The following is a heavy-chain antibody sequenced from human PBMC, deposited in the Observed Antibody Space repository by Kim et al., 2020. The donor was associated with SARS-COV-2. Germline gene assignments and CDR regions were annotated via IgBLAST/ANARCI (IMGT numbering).Heavy chain of an antibody. Sequence: GGSLRLSCAASGFTFSSYAMLWVRQAPGKGLEWVAVISFDGSNKYYGDSVKGRFTVSRDNSKNTLYLQMNSLRAEDTAVYYCARQGVRGPTHWFDPWGQGTLVTVPS. J-gene: IGHJ5*02. CDR3: ARQGVRGPTHWFDP. V-gene: IGHV3-30*04. CDR1: GFTFSSYA. CDR2: ISFDGSNK. D-gene: IGHD3-10*01.